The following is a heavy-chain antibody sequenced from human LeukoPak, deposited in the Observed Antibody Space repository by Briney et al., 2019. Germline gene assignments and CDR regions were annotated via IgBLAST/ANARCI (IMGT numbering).Heavy chain of an antibody. D-gene: IGHD1-1*01. CDR3: ARHSAGTTKDY. Sequence: PSETLSLTCAVSGGSISSYYWSWIRQPPRKGLEWIGYISYSGSTNYNPSLKSRVSISVDTSKNQFSLRLSSVTAADTAVYYCARHSAGTTKDYWGQGTLVTVSS. J-gene: IGHJ4*02. V-gene: IGHV4-59*08. CDR1: GGSISSYY. CDR2: ISYSGST.